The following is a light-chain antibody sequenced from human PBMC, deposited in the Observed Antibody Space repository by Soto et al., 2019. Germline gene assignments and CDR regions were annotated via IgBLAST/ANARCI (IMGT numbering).Light chain of an antibody. V-gene: IGKV4-1*01. CDR1: QSVLYSSNNKNY. CDR3: KQYYSTPVT. CDR2: WAS. Sequence: DIVMTQSPDSLAVSLGERATINCKSSQSVLYSSNNKNYLAWYQQKPGQPPKLLIYWASTRESGVPDRFSGSGSGTDFTLTIRSLQAEDVAVYYCKQYYSTPVTFGQGTKVDIK. J-gene: IGKJ1*01.